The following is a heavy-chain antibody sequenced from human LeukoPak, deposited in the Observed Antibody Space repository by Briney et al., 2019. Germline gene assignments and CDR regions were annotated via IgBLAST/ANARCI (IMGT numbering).Heavy chain of an antibody. CDR3: ASYMTGSGRTIDP. CDR2: LYHSGNT. V-gene: IGHV4-38-2*02. D-gene: IGHD3-10*01. Sequence: SETLSLTCTVSGFSISSGYYWGWIRQPPGKGLEWIGSLYHSGNTYSNPSLKSRVTISLDTSKNQFSLKLSSVTAADTAVYYCASYMTGSGRTIDPWGQGTLVTVSS. CDR1: GFSISSGYY. J-gene: IGHJ5*02.